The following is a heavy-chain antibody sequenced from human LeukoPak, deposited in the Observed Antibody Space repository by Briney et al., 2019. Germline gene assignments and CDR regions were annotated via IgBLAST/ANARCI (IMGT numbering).Heavy chain of an antibody. CDR3: ARPVAVAGNENAFDI. CDR2: ISAYNGNT. Sequence: GSVKVSCKASGYTFTSYGISWVRQAPGQGGEWMGWISAYNGNTNYTQKLQGRVTMTTDTSTSTAYKELRSLRTDDTAVYYCARPVAVAGNENAFDIWGQGTMVTVSS. J-gene: IGHJ3*02. V-gene: IGHV1-18*01. CDR1: GYTFTSYG. D-gene: IGHD6-19*01.